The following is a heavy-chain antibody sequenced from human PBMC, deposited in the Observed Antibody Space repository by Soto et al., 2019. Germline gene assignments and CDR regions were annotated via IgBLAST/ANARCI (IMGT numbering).Heavy chain of an antibody. CDR3: AKLPGDSWGYFDY. CDR2: TFSRGSA. CDR1: GDSIGNFH. Sequence: SEPLSLTCTVSGDSIGNFHWSWIRQPPGKGLEWIGLTFSRGSATYNPSLKSRVTISVDTSKNTLYLQMNSLGAEDTAVYFCAKLPGDSWGYFDYWGQGTLVTVSS. D-gene: IGHD2-21*02. J-gene: IGHJ4*02. V-gene: IGHV4-4*09.